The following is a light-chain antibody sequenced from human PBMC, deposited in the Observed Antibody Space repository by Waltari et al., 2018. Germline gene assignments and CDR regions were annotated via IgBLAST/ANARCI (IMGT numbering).Light chain of an antibody. V-gene: IGKV4-1*01. J-gene: IGKJ3*01. CDR1: QSVLYSSNNKNY. Sequence: DIVMTQSPDSLAVSLGERATIHCKSSQSVLYSSNNKNYLAWYQQKPGQPPKLLIYWASCQESGVPRRVGGSGSGTDFALTISSLQAEDVAVYYCQEDYTRTFSFGPGTKVDIK. CDR2: WAS. CDR3: QEDYTRTFS.